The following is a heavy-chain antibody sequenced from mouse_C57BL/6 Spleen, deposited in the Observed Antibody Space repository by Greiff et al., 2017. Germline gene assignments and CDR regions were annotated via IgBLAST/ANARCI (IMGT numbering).Heavy chain of an antibody. V-gene: IGHV1-19*01. CDR3: ARGGYAMDY. Sequence: VQLKQSGPVLVKPGASVKMSCKASGYTFTDYYMNWVKQSHGKSLEWIGVINPYNGGTSYNQKFKGKATLTVDKSSSTAYMELNSLTSEDSAVYYCARGGYAMDYWGQGTSVTVSS. CDR2: INPYNGGT. J-gene: IGHJ4*01. CDR1: GYTFTDYY.